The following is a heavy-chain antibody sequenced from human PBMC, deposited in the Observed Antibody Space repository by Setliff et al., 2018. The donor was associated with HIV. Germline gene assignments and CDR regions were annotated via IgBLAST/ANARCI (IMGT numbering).Heavy chain of an antibody. CDR2: IRYDGSNK. Sequence: PGGSLRLSCAASGFTFSSYGMHWVRQAPGKGLEWVAFIRYDGSNKYYADSVKGRFTISRDNSKNTLYVQMNRLKTEDTAVYYCAKDGLNKVGAILRLVHWGQGTLVTVSS. CDR3: AKDGLNKVGAILRLVH. J-gene: IGHJ4*02. V-gene: IGHV3-30*02. CDR1: GFTFSSYG. D-gene: IGHD1-26*01.